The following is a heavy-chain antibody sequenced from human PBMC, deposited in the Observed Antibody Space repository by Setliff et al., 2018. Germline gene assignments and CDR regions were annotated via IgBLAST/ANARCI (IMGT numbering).Heavy chain of an antibody. J-gene: IGHJ4*02. D-gene: IGHD2-8*01. CDR2: ISAYNGNT. V-gene: IGHV1-18*01. CDR1: GYTLSNSI. Sequence: GASVKVSCKASGYTLSNSILSWVRQAPGQGLEWVGWISAYNGNTFYAPKLQDRVTMTTDTSTATAYLELRSLRSDDTALYFCSRLVRYCTTTTCQTLSGGERWGQGTLVTVSS. CDR3: SRLVRYCTTTTCQTLSGGER.